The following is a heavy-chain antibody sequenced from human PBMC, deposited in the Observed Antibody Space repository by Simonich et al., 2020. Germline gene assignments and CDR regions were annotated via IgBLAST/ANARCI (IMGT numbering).Heavy chain of an antibody. CDR1: GFTFSSYA. Sequence: QVQLVESGGGVVQPGRSLRLSCAASGFTFSSYAMHWVRQAPGKGLEWVEVISYEGNNKYYADSVNGRFTISRDNSKNTLYLQMNSLRAEDTAVYYCARDGERYCGGDCYSYFDYWGQGTLVTVSS. CDR3: ARDGERYCGGDCYSYFDY. V-gene: IGHV3-30*07. CDR2: ISYEGNNK. J-gene: IGHJ4*02. D-gene: IGHD2-21*02.